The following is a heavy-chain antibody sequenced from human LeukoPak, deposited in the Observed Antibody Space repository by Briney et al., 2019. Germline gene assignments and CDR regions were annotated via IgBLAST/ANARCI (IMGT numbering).Heavy chain of an antibody. CDR2: IFSNDEK. CDR1: GFSLSNARMG. J-gene: IGHJ5*02. CDR3: ARAIYCSGGSCYPNWFDP. D-gene: IGHD2-15*01. Sequence: ESGPVLVKPTETLTLTCTVSGFSLSNARMGVSWIRQPPGKALEWLAHIFSNDEKSYSTSLKSRLTISKDTSKSQMVLTMTNMDPVDTATYYCARAIYCSGGSCYPNWFDPWGQGTLVTVSS. V-gene: IGHV2-26*01.